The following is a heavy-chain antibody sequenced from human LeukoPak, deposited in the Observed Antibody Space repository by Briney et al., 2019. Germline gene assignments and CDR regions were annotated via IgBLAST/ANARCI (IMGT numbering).Heavy chain of an antibody. D-gene: IGHD2-21*02. CDR2: ISGSGAVT. Sequence: GGSLTLSCAASGFTFNNYVMNWVRQAPGKGLEWVSAISGSGAVTYYADSVQGRVTISRDNSKNTMFVQMNSLRAEDTAVYYCEKDSYELTVTASWYCDLWGRGTLVTVSS. CDR1: GFTFNNYV. J-gene: IGHJ2*01. V-gene: IGHV3-23*01. CDR3: EKDSYELTVTASWYCDL.